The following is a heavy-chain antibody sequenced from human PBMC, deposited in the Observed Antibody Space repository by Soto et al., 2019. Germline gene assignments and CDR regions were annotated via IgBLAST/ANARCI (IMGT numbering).Heavy chain of an antibody. CDR3: ARDSRGILTDSYYGMDV. CDR1: GFTFSSYG. CDR2: IWYDGSNK. J-gene: IGHJ6*02. V-gene: IGHV3-33*01. D-gene: IGHD3-9*01. Sequence: GGSLRLSCAASGFTFSSYGMHWVRQAPGKGLEWVAVIWYDGSNKYYADSVKGRFTISRDNSKNTLYLQMNSLRAEDTAVYYCARDSRGILTDSYYGMDVWGQGTTVTVSS.